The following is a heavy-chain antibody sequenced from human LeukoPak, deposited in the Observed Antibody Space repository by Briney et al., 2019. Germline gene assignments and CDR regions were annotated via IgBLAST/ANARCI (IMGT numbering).Heavy chain of an antibody. CDR2: ISGSGGTT. CDR3: AKAYSTSWYHLAGS. CDR1: GFTFSTYT. V-gene: IGHV3-23*01. J-gene: IGHJ5*02. Sequence: GGSLRLSSADSGFTFSTYTTRRVRPAPEGRPEWVSPISGSGGTTKYADSVNGRFTISRDNSKNTLYLQMNSLSADDTAVYYCAKAYSTSWYHLAGSWGQGTLVTVSS. D-gene: IGHD6-13*01.